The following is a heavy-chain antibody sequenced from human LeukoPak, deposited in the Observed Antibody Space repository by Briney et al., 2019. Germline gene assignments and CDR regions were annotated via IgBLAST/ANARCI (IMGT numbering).Heavy chain of an antibody. J-gene: IGHJ4*02. CDR3: ARDRRQLGYFDY. Sequence: SETLSLTCTVSGGSISSYYWSWIRQPPGKGLEWIGYIYYSGSTNYNPSLKSRVTISVDTSKNQFSLKLSSVTAADTAVYYCARDRRQLGYFDYWGQGTLVTVSS. D-gene: IGHD6-6*01. CDR2: IYYSGST. CDR1: GGSISSYY. V-gene: IGHV4-59*01.